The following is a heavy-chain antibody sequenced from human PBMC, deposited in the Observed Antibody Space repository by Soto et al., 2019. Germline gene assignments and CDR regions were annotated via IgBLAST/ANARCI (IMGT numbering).Heavy chain of an antibody. J-gene: IGHJ4*02. V-gene: IGHV1-2*02. CDR2: INPNSGGT. D-gene: IGHD4-17*01. CDR3: ARDRRATVPHFDY. CDR1: GYTFTGYY. Sequence: ASVKVSCKASGYTFTGYYMHWVRQAPGQGLEWMGWINPNSGGTNYAQKFQGRVTMTRDTSISTAYMELSRLRSDDTAVYYCARDRRATVPHFDYWGQGTLVTVSS.